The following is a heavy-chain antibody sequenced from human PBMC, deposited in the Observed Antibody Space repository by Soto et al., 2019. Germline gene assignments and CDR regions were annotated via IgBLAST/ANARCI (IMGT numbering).Heavy chain of an antibody. J-gene: IGHJ4*02. CDR3: AKRDRSNWSYFDY. CDR1: GFTFSNYA. V-gene: IGHV3-23*01. D-gene: IGHD1-20*01. CDR2: ITGGGDTT. Sequence: GGSLRLSCAASGFTFSNYAMTWVRQAPGRGLEWVSVITGGGDTTYYADSVKGRFTISRDNSKNTLSLQMYSLRAEDTALYYCAKRDRSNWSYFDYWGQGTLVTVSS.